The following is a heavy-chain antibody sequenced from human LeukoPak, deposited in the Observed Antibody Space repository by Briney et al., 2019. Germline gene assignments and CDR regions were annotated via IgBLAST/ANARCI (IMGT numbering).Heavy chain of an antibody. D-gene: IGHD2-15*01. CDR3: ARGYCSGRSCYMWYSDY. CDR2: IYKDGST. CDR1: GFAVSNNY. Sequence: PGGSLRLSCAASGFAVSNNYMTWVCQAPGKGLEWVSVIYKDGSTYYADSVKGRFTISRDNSKNTVYLQMNSLRAEDTAVYYCARGYCSGRSCYMWYSDYWGQGTLVTVSS. V-gene: IGHV3-53*01. J-gene: IGHJ4*02.